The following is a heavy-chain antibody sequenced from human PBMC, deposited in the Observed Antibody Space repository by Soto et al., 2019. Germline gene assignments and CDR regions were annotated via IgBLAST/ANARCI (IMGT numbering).Heavy chain of an antibody. J-gene: IGHJ5*02. CDR3: ARGVFCNHNTSYRTSAQWLHP. CDR1: VGSISSYA. D-gene: IGHD3-9*01. CDR2: IIPIFGTA. V-gene: IGHV1-69*01. Sequence: NGSRKSAVGSISSYAIGRVRQAPRKGLEWLGGIIPIFGTANFAQKFRGSVTITADESTSTAYMELSSLRSEDTAVYYCARGVFCNHNTSYRTSAQWLHPCGPATLITASS.